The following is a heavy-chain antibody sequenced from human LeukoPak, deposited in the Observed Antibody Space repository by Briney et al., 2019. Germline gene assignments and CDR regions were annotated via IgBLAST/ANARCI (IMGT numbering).Heavy chain of an antibody. CDR3: ARGDYYGSGSYYLVY. Sequence: GGSLRLSCAASGFTFSTYSMNWVRQAPGKGLEWVSYIRSSGSTIYYADSVKGRFTISRDNAKNSLYLKMNSLRAEDTAVYYCARGDYYGSGSYYLVYWGQGTLVTVSS. CDR2: IRSSGSTI. D-gene: IGHD3-10*01. J-gene: IGHJ4*02. V-gene: IGHV3-48*04. CDR1: GFTFSTYS.